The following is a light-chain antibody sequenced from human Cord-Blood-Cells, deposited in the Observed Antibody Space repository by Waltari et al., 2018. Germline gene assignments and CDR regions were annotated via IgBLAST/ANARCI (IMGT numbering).Light chain of an antibody. V-gene: IGKV1-39*01. CDR1: QSISSY. Sequence: GDRVTITCRASQSISSYLNWYQQKPGKAPKLLIYAASSLQSGIPSRFSGSGSGTDFTLTISSLQPEDFATYYCQQSYSTPQTFGQGTKLEIK. J-gene: IGKJ2*01. CDR3: QQSYSTPQT. CDR2: AAS.